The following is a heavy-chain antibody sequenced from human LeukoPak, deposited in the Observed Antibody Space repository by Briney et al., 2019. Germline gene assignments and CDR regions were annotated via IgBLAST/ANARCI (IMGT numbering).Heavy chain of an antibody. CDR2: FGTRSTSI. J-gene: IGHJ4*02. V-gene: IGHV3-21*01. D-gene: IGHD3-22*01. CDR1: GFTFSGYS. Sequence: GGSLRLSCTASGFTFSGYSMNWIRQAPGKGLEWVSSFGTRSTSIYHAGSVKGRFAISRDNAKSLLYLQMNSLRAEDTALYYCAREVSEGFDFWGQGTLVTVSS. CDR3: AREVSEGFDF.